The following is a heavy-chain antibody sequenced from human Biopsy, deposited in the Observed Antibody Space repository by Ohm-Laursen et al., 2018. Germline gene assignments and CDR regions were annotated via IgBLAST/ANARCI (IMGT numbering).Heavy chain of an antibody. CDR1: GVIFSDYY. Sequence: SLRLSCAASGVIFSDYYMSWIRQAPGKGLEWVSNINSVGTIYYADSVRGRFTISRDNAKNSLYLQMNSLRVEDTAVYYCARSVGIMAAPIDYWGQGTLVTVSS. V-gene: IGHV3-11*01. CDR2: INSVGTI. D-gene: IGHD3-16*01. J-gene: IGHJ4*02. CDR3: ARSVGIMAAPIDY.